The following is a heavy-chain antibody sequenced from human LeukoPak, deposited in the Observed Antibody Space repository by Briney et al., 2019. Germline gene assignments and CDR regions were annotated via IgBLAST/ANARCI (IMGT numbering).Heavy chain of an antibody. CDR1: GYTFTSYD. J-gene: IGHJ4*02. CDR3: AKGSGSGSYYTEGIDY. Sequence: ASVKVSCKASGYTFTSYDINWVRQATGQGLEWMGWMNPNSGNTGYAQKFQGRVTMTRNTSISTAYMELSSLRSEDTAVYYCAKGSGSGSYYTEGIDYWGQGTLVTVSS. V-gene: IGHV1-8*01. CDR2: MNPNSGNT. D-gene: IGHD3-10*01.